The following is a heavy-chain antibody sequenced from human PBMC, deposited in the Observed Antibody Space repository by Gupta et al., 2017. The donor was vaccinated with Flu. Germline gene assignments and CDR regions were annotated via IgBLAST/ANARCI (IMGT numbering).Heavy chain of an antibody. V-gene: IGHV3-21*01. CDR3: AGEVLAGPTAYDY. D-gene: IGHD4-17*01. CDR1: GFTFKSYR. Sequence: EVQLVESGGDLVKPGGCLRLSCAASGFTFKSYRMNWVRQAPGKGLELVSSISGSGGYIYYADSVKGRFTISRDNAKNSLYLQMNSLRAEDTAVYYCAGEVLAGPTAYDYWGQGTLVTVSS. J-gene: IGHJ4*02. CDR2: ISGSGGYI.